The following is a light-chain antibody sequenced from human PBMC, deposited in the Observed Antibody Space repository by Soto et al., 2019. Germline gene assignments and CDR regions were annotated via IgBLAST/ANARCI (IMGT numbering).Light chain of an antibody. V-gene: IGLV2-14*01. CDR3: ISYTSSSTWV. Sequence: ALTQPASVSGSPGQSITISCTGTSSDVGGYNYVSWYQHHPVKAPKLMIYEVSNRPSGVSDRFSGSRSGNTASLTISGLQAEDESDYYCISYTSSSTWVFGGGTKLTVL. CDR1: SSDVGGYNY. J-gene: IGLJ3*02. CDR2: EVS.